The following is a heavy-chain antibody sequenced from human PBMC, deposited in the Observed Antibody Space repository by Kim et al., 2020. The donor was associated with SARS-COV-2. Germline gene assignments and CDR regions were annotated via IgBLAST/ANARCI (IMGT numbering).Heavy chain of an antibody. CDR1: GLSFSDSY. Sequence: GGSLRLSCAASGLSFSDSYMNWVRQAPGKGLEWLSFISTRGESIFYADSVEGRFTISRDNAKNSLYLQMNYLRDEDTAVYYCARSGNVYNAFGICGQG. D-gene: IGHD1-1*01. CDR2: ISTRGESI. V-gene: IGHV3-11*01. J-gene: IGHJ4*02. CDR3: ARSGNVYNAFGI.